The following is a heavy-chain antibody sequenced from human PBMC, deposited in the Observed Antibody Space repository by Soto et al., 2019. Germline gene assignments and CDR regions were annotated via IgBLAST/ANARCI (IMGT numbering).Heavy chain of an antibody. Sequence: EVQLAESGGGMVQPGGSLRLSCVASGFPFSSYDMHWGRQAPGKGLEYVSSISSNGGTTYYGNSVKGRFTISRDKSKNTLYLQMGSLRAEDMSVYYCVSRVSGNYDYWGQGTLVTVSS. D-gene: IGHD1-7*01. V-gene: IGHV3-64*01. CDR1: GFPFSSYD. CDR3: VSRVSGNYDY. J-gene: IGHJ4*02. CDR2: ISSNGGTT.